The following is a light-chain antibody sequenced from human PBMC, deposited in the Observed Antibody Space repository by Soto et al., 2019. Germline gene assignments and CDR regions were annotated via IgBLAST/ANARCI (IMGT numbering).Light chain of an antibody. Sequence: DIVLTQSPGTLSLSPGERATLSCRASQSVNNNFLAWYQQKPGQAPRLLIYGASSRATGIPDRFSGSGSGTDFTLTINRLDPEDFAVYYCQHDVTYPLTFGGGTKVEIK. CDR3: QHDVTYPLT. CDR1: QSVNNNF. J-gene: IGKJ4*01. V-gene: IGKV3-20*01. CDR2: GAS.